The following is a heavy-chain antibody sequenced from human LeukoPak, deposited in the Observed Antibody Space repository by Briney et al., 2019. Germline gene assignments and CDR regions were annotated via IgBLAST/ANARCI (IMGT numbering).Heavy chain of an antibody. Sequence: ASVKVSCKTSGYTFTDYATHWVRQAPGQRLEWMGWISAYNGNTNYAQKLQGRVTMTTDTSTSTAYMELRSLRSDDTAVYYCARDTNKAVATISDYWGQGTLVTVSS. J-gene: IGHJ4*02. CDR3: ARDTNKAVATISDY. V-gene: IGHV1-18*04. D-gene: IGHD5-12*01. CDR1: GYTFTDYA. CDR2: ISAYNGNT.